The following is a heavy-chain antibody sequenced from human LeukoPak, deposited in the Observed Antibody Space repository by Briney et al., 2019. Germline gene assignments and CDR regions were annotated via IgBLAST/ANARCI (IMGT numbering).Heavy chain of an antibody. CDR1: GFTFSSYG. CDR2: ISYDGSNK. Sequence: QPGRSLRLSCAASGFTFSSYGTHWVRQAPGKGLEWVAVISYDGSNKYYADSVKGRFTISRDNSKNTLYLQMNSLRAEDTAVYYCAKRIVGPYFYYFDYWGQGTLVTVSS. J-gene: IGHJ4*02. D-gene: IGHD1-26*01. CDR3: AKRIVGPYFYYFDY. V-gene: IGHV3-30*18.